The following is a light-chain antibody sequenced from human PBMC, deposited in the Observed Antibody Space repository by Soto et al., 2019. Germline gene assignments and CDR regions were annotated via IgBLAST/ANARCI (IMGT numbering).Light chain of an antibody. CDR2: EVS. Sequence: QSVLTQPPSTSGSPGQSVTISCTGTFNDVGGYDFVSWYQQHPGKAPKLLIYEVSKRPSGVPDRFSGSKSGNTASLSVSGLQAEDEAYYHGSSYAGSNNLLFGGGTKLTVL. J-gene: IGLJ2*01. V-gene: IGLV2-8*01. CDR3: SSYAGSNNLL. CDR1: FNDVGGYDF.